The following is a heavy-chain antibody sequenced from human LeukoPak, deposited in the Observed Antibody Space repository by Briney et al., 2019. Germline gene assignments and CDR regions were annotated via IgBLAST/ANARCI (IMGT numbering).Heavy chain of an antibody. CDR3: ARHSLPGTTPFDY. Sequence: ASVNVSCKASGYSFINYYIHWVRQAPGQGLEWMGIINPSGGSTAYAQKFQGRVTMTRDTSTSTVYMELSSLESDDTALYYCARHSLPGTTPFDYWGQGSLVTVSS. V-gene: IGHV1-46*01. CDR2: INPSGGST. D-gene: IGHD1-1*01. CDR1: GYSFINYY. J-gene: IGHJ4*02.